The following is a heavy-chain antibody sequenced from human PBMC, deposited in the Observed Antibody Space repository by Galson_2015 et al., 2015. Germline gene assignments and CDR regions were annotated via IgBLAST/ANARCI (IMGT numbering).Heavy chain of an antibody. J-gene: IGHJ4*02. CDR3: ARDLLGRVAAQSGY. CDR2: IKQDGSEK. Sequence: SLRLSCAASGFTFSSYWMSWVRQAPGKGLEWVANIKQDGSEKYYVDSVKGRFTISRDNAKNSLYLQMNSLRAEDTAVYYCARDLLGRVAAQSGYWGQGTLVTVSS. CDR1: GFTFSSYW. V-gene: IGHV3-7*05. D-gene: IGHD2-15*01.